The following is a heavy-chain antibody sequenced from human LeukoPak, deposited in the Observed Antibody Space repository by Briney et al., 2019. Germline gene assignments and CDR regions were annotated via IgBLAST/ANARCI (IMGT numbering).Heavy chain of an antibody. CDR1: GGSISSSSYY. J-gene: IGHJ5*02. CDR2: IYYSGST. D-gene: IGHD1-7*01. CDR3: AREELRILNWFDP. Sequence: SVTLSLTCTVSGGSISSSSYYWGWIRQPPGKGLEWIGSIYYSGSTYYNPSLKSRVTISVDTSKNQFSLKLSSVTAADTAVYYCAREELRILNWFDPWGQGTLVTVSS. V-gene: IGHV4-39*07.